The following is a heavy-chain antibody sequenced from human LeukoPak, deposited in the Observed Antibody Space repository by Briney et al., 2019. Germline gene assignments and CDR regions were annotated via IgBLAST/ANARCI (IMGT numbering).Heavy chain of an antibody. CDR3: AKLVVPAANAADS. Sequence: GGSLRLSCAASGFIFSDYYMSWIRQAPGKGLEWVSYISSSGTTVNYADSVKGRFTTSRDIAKNSLYLQMNSLRAEDTALYYCAKLVVPAANAADSWGQGTMVTVSS. CDR2: ISSSGTTV. D-gene: IGHD2-2*01. V-gene: IGHV3-11*04. J-gene: IGHJ4*02. CDR1: GFIFSDYY.